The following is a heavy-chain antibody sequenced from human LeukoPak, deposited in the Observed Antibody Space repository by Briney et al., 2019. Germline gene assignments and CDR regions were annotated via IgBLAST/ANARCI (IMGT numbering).Heavy chain of an antibody. V-gene: IGHV3-23*01. CDR2: ISGSGGST. Sequence: PGGSLRLSCAASGFTFSSYAMSWVRQAPGKGLEWVSAISGSGGSTYYADTVQGRFTITRDNSKNTLYLQMNSLRAEDTAVYYCAKAYGDYGGGFDYWGQGTLVTVSS. J-gene: IGHJ4*02. CDR3: AKAYGDYGGGFDY. D-gene: IGHD4-17*01. CDR1: GFTFSSYA.